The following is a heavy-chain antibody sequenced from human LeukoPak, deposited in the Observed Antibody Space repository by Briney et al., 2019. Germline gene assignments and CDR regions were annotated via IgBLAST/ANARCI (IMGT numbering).Heavy chain of an antibody. D-gene: IGHD2-15*01. V-gene: IGHV3-30*04. CDR3: AKNGDRGAYCSGGSCYPYYYYYIDV. J-gene: IGHJ6*03. CDR1: GFTFSSYA. CDR2: ISYHGNDK. Sequence: GGSLRLSCAASGFTFSSYAMHWVRQAPGKGLDWVAVISYHGNDKYSADSVKGRFTISRDNSKNTLYLQMNSLRAEDTAIYYCAKNGDRGAYCSGGSCYPYYYYYIDVWGKGTTVTISS.